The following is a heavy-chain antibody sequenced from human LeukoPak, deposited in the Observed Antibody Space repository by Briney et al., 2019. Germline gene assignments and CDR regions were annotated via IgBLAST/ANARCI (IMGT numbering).Heavy chain of an antibody. Sequence: SETLSLTCAVSGGSFSGNSWSWIRQSPGKGLEWIGEISFSGGVTYNPSLKSRVSISVDTSKNQFSLKVTSVTAADTSVYYCARGNWFDPWGQGSLVTVSS. J-gene: IGHJ5*02. CDR3: ARGNWFDP. CDR1: GGSFSGNS. CDR2: ISFSGGV. V-gene: IGHV4-34*01.